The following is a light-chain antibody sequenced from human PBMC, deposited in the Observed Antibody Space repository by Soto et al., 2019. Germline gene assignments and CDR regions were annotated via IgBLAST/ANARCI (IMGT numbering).Light chain of an antibody. CDR3: QSYDSTLSDRYV. CDR1: SSSIGAGYD. J-gene: IGLJ1*01. CDR2: DNS. Sequence: QSVLTQPPSVSGAPGQRVTISCTGSSSSIGAGYDVHWYQQRPGTAPKLLIFDNSNRPSGVPDRFSGSKSGTSASLTITGLQAEDEGDYYCQSYDSTLSDRYVFGSGTKVTVL. V-gene: IGLV1-40*01.